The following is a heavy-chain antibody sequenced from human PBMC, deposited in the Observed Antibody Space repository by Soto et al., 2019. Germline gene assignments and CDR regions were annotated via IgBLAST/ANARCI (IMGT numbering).Heavy chain of an antibody. J-gene: IGHJ4*02. Sequence: QVQLVQSGAEVRKPGASVKVCCEASGYTFTNYDIYWVRQATGQGLEWMGWMNPNTGNSGYAQKFQGRVTLTSDTSISTAHMELSSLRSEDTAVYYCARRAETNGWNGFGAAKYYFDFWGQGTLVTVSS. CDR3: ARRAETNGWNGFGAAKYYFDF. CDR1: GYTFTNYD. CDR2: MNPNTGNS. V-gene: IGHV1-8*01. D-gene: IGHD1-1*01.